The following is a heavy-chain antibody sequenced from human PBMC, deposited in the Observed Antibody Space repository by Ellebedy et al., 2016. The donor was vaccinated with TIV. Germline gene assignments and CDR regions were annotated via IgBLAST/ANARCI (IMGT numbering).Heavy chain of an antibody. J-gene: IGHJ3*02. CDR2: IYYRGST. Sequence: MPSETLSLPCTVSGGSISTYYWSWIRQPHGKGLEWIGYIYYRGSTKYNPSLKSRVTMSVDTSKKPFSLHLSSVTAADTAVYYCATSYDSSGYYDDEAFDIWGQGTMVTVSS. V-gene: IGHV4-59*01. D-gene: IGHD3-22*01. CDR3: ATSYDSSGYYDDEAFDI. CDR1: GGSISTYY.